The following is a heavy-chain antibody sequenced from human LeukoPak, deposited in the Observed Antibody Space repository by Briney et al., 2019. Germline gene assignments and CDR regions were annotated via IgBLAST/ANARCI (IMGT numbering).Heavy chain of an antibody. D-gene: IGHD6-13*01. Sequence: GGSLRLSCAASGFTFSSYAMSWVRQAPGKGLEWVSAISGSGGSSTYYADSVKGRFTISRDNSKNTLYLQMNSLRAEDTAVYYCANSAAVGTFYWGQGALVTVSS. V-gene: IGHV3-23*01. J-gene: IGHJ4*02. CDR1: GFTFSSYA. CDR3: ANSAAVGTFY. CDR2: ISGSGGSST.